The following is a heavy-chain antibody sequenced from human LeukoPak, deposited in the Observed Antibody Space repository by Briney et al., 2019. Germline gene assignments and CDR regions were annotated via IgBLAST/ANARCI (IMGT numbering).Heavy chain of an antibody. CDR1: GFTFSSYE. Sequence: GGSLRLSCEASGFTFSSYEVNWVRQAPGKGLEWVSYISSGGDTMFYADSVKGRFTISRDNAKNSLYLYMNSLRAEDTAVYYRASRGLYYDYVLGYWGQGTLVTVSS. CDR3: ASRGLYYDYVLGY. J-gene: IGHJ4*02. CDR2: ISSGGDTM. V-gene: IGHV3-48*03. D-gene: IGHD3-16*01.